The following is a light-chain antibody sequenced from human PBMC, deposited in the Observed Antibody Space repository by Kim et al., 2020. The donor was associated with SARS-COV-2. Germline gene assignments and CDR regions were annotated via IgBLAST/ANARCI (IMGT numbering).Light chain of an antibody. V-gene: IGLV3-1*01. CDR2: QDS. Sequence: SYELTQPPSVSVSPRQTASITCSGYKLGDKYACWYQQKPGQSPILVIYQDSKRPSGIPERFSGSNSGNTATLTISGTQAMDEAAYYCQAWDSSNVVFGGGTQLTVL. CDR3: QAWDSSNVV. J-gene: IGLJ2*01. CDR1: KLGDKY.